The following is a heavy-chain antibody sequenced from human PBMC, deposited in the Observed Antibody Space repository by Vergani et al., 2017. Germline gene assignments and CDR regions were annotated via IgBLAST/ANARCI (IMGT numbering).Heavy chain of an antibody. J-gene: IGHJ4*02. V-gene: IGHV3-30*18. D-gene: IGHD3-10*01. CDR2: ISYDGSNK. CDR3: AKGDYYYGSETFFDY. CDR1: GFTFSSYG. Sequence: QVQLVESGGGVVQPGRSLRLSCAASGFTFSSYGMHWVRQAPGKGLEWVAVISYDGSNKYYADSVKGRFTISRDNSKNTLYLQMNSLRAEDTAVYYCAKGDYYYGSETFFDYWGQGTLVTVSS.